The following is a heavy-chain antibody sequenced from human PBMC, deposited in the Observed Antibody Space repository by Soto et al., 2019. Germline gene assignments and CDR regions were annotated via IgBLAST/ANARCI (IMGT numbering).Heavy chain of an antibody. V-gene: IGHV4-59*08. CDR2: ISYSGAT. Sequence: SETLSPTCTVSGASISGYHWSWIRQPPGKGLECLGYISYSGATNYNPSLKSRVTMSIDTSKNQFSLQLNSVTAADTAVYYCARGFAIDWYTYYFDYWGQGPLVTVSS. CDR3: ARGFAIDWYTYYFDY. D-gene: IGHD3-9*01. CDR1: GASISGYH. J-gene: IGHJ4*02.